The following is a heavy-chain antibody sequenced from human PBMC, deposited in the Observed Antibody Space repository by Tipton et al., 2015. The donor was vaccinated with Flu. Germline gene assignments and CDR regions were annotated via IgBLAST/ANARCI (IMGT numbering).Heavy chain of an antibody. V-gene: IGHV3-53*01. CDR1: GFTVSSNY. D-gene: IGHD2-2*01. J-gene: IGHJ4*02. CDR2: IYSGGST. Sequence: QLVQSGGGLIQRGGSLRLSCVASGFTVSSNYMTWVRQAPGKGLEWVSVIYSGGSTNYADSVKGRFTISRDNSKNTLYLQMNSLRAEDTAVYYCARGRGYCVTTTCLLPFDFWGQGTLVTVSS. CDR3: ARGRGYCVTTTCLLPFDF.